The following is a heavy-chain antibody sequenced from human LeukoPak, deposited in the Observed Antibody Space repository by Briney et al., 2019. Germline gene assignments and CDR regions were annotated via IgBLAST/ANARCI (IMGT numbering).Heavy chain of an antibody. J-gene: IGHJ4*02. Sequence: GGFLRLSCAASGFXVSSNFMCWVRSAPGKGLDWHSFMYSGGDTHDADSVKGRVTISRDKSKNTLYLQMNSLRVEDTAVYYCVREGLASTHWEEDYWGQGTLVTVSS. D-gene: IGHD1-26*01. CDR3: VREGLASTHWEEDY. CDR2: MYSGGDT. V-gene: IGHV3-66*01. CDR1: GFXVSSNF.